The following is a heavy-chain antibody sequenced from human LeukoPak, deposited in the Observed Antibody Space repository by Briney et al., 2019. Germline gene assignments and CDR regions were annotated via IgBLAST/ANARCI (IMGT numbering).Heavy chain of an antibody. Sequence: GGSLRLSCAASAFTVTSYPMHWVRQAPGKGLEWVAVMSYDGSNKLYPDSVKGRFTISRDNSKNTLYLQMNSLRAEDTAVYYCAKGRLGRYCSSTSCRYFDYWGQGTLVTVSS. CDR1: AFTVTSYP. D-gene: IGHD2-2*01. CDR2: MSYDGSNK. CDR3: AKGRLGRYCSSTSCRYFDY. J-gene: IGHJ4*02. V-gene: IGHV3-30-3*01.